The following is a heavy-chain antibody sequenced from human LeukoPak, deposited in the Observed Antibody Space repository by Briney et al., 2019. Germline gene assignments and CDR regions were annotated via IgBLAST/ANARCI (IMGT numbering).Heavy chain of an antibody. J-gene: IGHJ6*03. CDR1: GYTLTGYY. CDR2: INPNSGGT. V-gene: IGHV1-2*02. D-gene: IGHD1-1*01. CDR3: ARDRGYNWNGYYYYYYMDV. Sequence: GASVKVSCKASGYTLTGYYMHWVRQAPGQGLEWMGWINPNSGGTNYAQKFQGRVTMTRDTSISTAYMELSRLRSDDTAVYYCARDRGYNWNGYYYYYYMDVWGKGTTVTISS.